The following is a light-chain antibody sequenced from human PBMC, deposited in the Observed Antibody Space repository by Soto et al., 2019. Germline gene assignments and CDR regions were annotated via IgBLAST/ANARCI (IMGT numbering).Light chain of an antibody. CDR1: QAVSSY. CDR2: AAS. V-gene: IGKV1-9*01. CDR3: QQLSYYPRT. Sequence: IKMTQSPSSLSATVGDRVTITCRASQAVSSYLVWYQQKPGRAPELLIYAASTLQSGVPSRFSGSGSGTEFTLTISSLQPEDFATYYCQQLSYYPRTFGQGTKLEIK. J-gene: IGKJ2*01.